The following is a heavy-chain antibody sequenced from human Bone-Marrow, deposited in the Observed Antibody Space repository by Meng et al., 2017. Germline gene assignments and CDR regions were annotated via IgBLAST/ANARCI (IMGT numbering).Heavy chain of an antibody. CDR3: ASGRSSFDGFHI. D-gene: IGHD6-13*01. CDR2: ISSGGTT. CDR1: GFTVSSNY. J-gene: IGHJ3*02. Sequence: EVPLVESGGGLVQPGGSLRVSCAASGFTVSSNYMTWVRQAPGKGLEWVSVISSGGTTYYADSVKGRFTISRDSSKNTLYLQMNSLRAEDTAVYFCASGRSSFDGFHIWGQGTMVTVSS. V-gene: IGHV3-66*01.